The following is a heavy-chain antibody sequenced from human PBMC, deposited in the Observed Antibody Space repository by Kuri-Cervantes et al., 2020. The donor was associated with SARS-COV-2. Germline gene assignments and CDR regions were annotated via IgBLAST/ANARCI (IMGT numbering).Heavy chain of an antibody. D-gene: IGHD3-22*01. Sequence: SQTLSLTCAVSGYSISSSNWWGWIRQPPGKGLEWIGYIYYSGSTYYNPSLKSRVTMSVDTSKNQFSLKLSSVTAVDTAVHYCARTGYYDSSGPVGWFDPWGQGTLVTVSS. CDR3: ARTGYYDSSGPVGWFDP. V-gene: IGHV4-28*01. J-gene: IGHJ5*02. CDR2: IYYSGST. CDR1: GYSISSSNW.